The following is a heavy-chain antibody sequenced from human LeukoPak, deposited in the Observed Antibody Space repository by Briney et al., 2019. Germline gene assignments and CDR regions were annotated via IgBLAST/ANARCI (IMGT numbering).Heavy chain of an antibody. D-gene: IGHD6-19*01. CDR3: ARQVVAVAGTGYFDY. CDR2: IYYSGST. CDR1: GGSIRSSSYY. Sequence: SETLSLTCTVSGGSIRSSSYYWGWIRQPPGKGLEGSGSIYYSGSTYYNASLKSRGTISVDTSKNQFSLKLNSVTAADTAVYFCARQVVAVAGTGYFDYWGQGTLVTVSS. J-gene: IGHJ4*02. V-gene: IGHV4-39*01.